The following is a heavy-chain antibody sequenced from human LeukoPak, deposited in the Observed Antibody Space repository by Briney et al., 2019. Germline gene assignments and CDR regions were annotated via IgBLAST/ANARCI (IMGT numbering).Heavy chain of an antibody. CDR3: ASSPQRMDAFDI. CDR2: ISSSSSTI. D-gene: IGHD2-15*01. J-gene: IGHJ3*02. CDR1: GFTFSSYS. V-gene: IGHV3-48*01. Sequence: GGSLRLSCAASGFTFSSYSRNWVGQAPGKGREGVSYISSSSSTIYYGDSGKGRFTISRENAKNSLYLQMNSLRAEDTAVYYCASSPQRMDAFDIWGQGTMVTASS.